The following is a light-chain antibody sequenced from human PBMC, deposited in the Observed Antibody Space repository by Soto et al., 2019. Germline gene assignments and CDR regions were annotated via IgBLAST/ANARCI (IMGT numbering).Light chain of an antibody. CDR2: DVS. J-gene: IGLJ2*01. CDR3: CSYAGSYTFGV. CDR1: SSDVGTYAL. V-gene: IGLV2-11*01. Sequence: QSALTQPRSVSGFPGQSVTISCTGTSSDVGTYALVSWFQQHPGKAPKLMIYDVSKRPSGVPDRFSGSKSGNTASLTISGLQAEDEADYYCCSYAGSYTFGVFGGGTKLTVL.